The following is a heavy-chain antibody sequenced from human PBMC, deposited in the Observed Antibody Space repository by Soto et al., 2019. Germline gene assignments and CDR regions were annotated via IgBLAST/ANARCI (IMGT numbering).Heavy chain of an antibody. Sequence: VGSLRLSCAASGFTFSNAWMNWVRQAPGKGLEWVSSISSSSSYIYYADSVKGRFTISRDNAKNSLYLQMNSLRAEDTAVYYCARDYSPEVVVIMMGFDPWGQGTLVTVSS. CDR3: ARDYSPEVVVIMMGFDP. D-gene: IGHD3-22*01. CDR1: GFTFSNAW. CDR2: ISSSSSYI. J-gene: IGHJ5*02. V-gene: IGHV3-21*01.